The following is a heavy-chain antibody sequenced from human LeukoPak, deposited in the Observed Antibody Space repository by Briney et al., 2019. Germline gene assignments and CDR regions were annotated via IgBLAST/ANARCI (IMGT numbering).Heavy chain of an antibody. V-gene: IGHV3-11*04. CDR3: ARDTRGVVATITDAFDI. CDR1: GFTFSDYY. Sequence: GGSLRLSCAASGFTFSDYYMSWIRQAPGKGLEWVSYISSSGSTIYYADSVKGRFTISRDNAKNSLFLEMNSLRAEDTAVYYCARDTRGVVATITDAFDIWGQGTMVTVSS. CDR2: ISSSGSTI. J-gene: IGHJ3*02. D-gene: IGHD5-12*01.